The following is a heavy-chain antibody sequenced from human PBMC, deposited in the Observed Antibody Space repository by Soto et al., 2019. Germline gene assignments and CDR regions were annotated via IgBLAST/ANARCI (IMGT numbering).Heavy chain of an antibody. CDR3: AKPPYYDFWSGVNWFDS. D-gene: IGHD3-3*01. V-gene: IGHV3-23*01. J-gene: IGHJ5*01. CDR2: ISGSGGST. CDR1: GFTFSSYA. Sequence: GGSLRLSCAASGFTFSSYAMSWVRQAPGKGLEWVSAISGSGGSTYYADSVKGRFTISRDNSKNTLYLQMNSLRAEDTAVYYCAKPPYYDFWSGVNWFDSWGQGTLVTVSS.